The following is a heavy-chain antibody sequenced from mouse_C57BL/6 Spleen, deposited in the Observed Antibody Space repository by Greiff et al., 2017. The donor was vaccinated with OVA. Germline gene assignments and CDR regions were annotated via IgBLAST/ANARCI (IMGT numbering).Heavy chain of an antibody. CDR1: GYSFTDYN. D-gene: IGHD1-1*01. J-gene: IGHJ1*03. CDR2: INPNYGTT. V-gene: IGHV1-39*01. Sequence: EVQVVESGPELVKPGASVKISCKASGYSFTDYNMNWVKQSNGKSLEWIGVINPNYGTTSYNQKFKGKATLTVDQSSSTAYMQLNSLTSEDSAVYYCARKNYGSSPDWYFDVWGTGTTVTVSS. CDR3: ARKNYGSSPDWYFDV.